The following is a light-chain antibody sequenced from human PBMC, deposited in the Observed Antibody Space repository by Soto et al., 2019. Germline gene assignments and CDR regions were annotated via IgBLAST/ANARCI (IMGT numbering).Light chain of an antibody. J-gene: IGKJ1*01. CDR3: QQYNSYVGT. CDR2: DAS. V-gene: IGKV1-5*01. CDR1: QRISSW. Sequence: DIQMTQSPSTLSASVGDRVTITCRASQRISSWLAWYQQKPGKAPKLLIYDASSLESGVPSRFSGSGSGTEFTLTISSLQPDDFATYYCQQYNSYVGTFGQGTKVEIK.